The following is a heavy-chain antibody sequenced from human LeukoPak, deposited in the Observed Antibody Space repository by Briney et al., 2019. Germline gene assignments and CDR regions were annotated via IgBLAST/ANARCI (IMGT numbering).Heavy chain of an antibody. Sequence: SETLSLTCTLSGGSLSRSGYSWGWIRQPPEKGLEWIARIYYSGSTYYNPSLKSRVTISVDTSKNPRSLKLSSLTGADTAVYYCARHEYSGSYYGLSWFDPWGQGTLVTVSS. CDR1: GGSLSRSGYS. V-gene: IGHV4-39*01. D-gene: IGHD1-26*01. CDR2: IYYSGST. J-gene: IGHJ5*02. CDR3: ARHEYSGSYYGLSWFDP.